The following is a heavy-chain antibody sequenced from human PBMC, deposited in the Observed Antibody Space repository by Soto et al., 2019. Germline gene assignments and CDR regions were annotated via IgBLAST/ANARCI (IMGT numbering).Heavy chain of an antibody. Sequence: QVQLVQSGAEVKKPGASVKVSCKASGYTFTSYYMHWVRQAPGQGLEWMGIINPSGGSTSYAQKFQGRVIMTRDTSTSTVYMELSSLRSADTAVYYCARDGGIAARPGWFDPWGQGTLVTVSS. J-gene: IGHJ5*02. CDR1: GYTFTSYY. D-gene: IGHD6-6*01. CDR3: ARDGGIAARPGWFDP. CDR2: INPSGGST. V-gene: IGHV1-46*01.